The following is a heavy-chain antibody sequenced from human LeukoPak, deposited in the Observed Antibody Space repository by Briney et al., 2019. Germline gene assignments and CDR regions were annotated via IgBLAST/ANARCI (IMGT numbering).Heavy chain of an antibody. J-gene: IGHJ3*02. Sequence: PSETLSLTCTVSGGSISSYYWSWIRQPAGKGLEWIGRIYTSGSTNYNPSLKSRVTISVDTSKNQFSLKLSSVTAADTAVYYCARRSYYYDSSGYYNDAFDIWGQGTMVTVSS. CDR1: GGSISSYY. CDR3: ARRSYYYDSSGYYNDAFDI. V-gene: IGHV4-4*07. D-gene: IGHD3-22*01. CDR2: IYTSGST.